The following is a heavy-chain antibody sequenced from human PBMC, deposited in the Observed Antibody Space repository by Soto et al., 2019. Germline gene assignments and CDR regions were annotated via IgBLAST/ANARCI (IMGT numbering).Heavy chain of an antibody. CDR3: ARPALLVTTFDY. CDR1: GFTFSDYA. Sequence: QEQLVESGGGVVQPGRSLRLSCAASGFTFSDYAMHWVRQAPGKGLEWVAVIWHDGTNKYYADSVKGRFTISRDNSKNPLYLQMNSLRAEDTAVYYCARPALLVTTFDYWGQGTLVTVSS. J-gene: IGHJ4*02. CDR2: IWHDGTNK. D-gene: IGHD4-17*01. V-gene: IGHV3-33*01.